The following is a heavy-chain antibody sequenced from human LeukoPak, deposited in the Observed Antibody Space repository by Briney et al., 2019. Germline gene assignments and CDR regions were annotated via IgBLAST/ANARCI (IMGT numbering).Heavy chain of an antibody. CDR1: GGSFSGYY. CDR3: ARVPYVILTGYSNFDY. J-gene: IGHJ4*02. V-gene: IGHV4-34*01. Sequence: PSETLSLTCAVYGGSFSGYYWSWIRQPPGKGLEWIGEINHSGSTNYNPSLKSRVTISVDTSKNQFSLKPSSVTAADTAVYYCARVPYVILTGYSNFDYWGQGTLVTVSS. CDR2: INHSGST. D-gene: IGHD3-9*01.